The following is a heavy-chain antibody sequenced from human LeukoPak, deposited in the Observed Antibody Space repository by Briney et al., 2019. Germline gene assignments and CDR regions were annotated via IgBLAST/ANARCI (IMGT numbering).Heavy chain of an antibody. D-gene: IGHD6-19*01. Sequence: GGSLRLSCAVSGLTFSSYNMNWVRQAPGKGLEWVSYISNSGSMIYYADSVKGRFTLSRDNAKNSLYLQMNSLRDEDTAVYYCARGPISGWSADYWGQGTLVTDSS. CDR3: ARGPISGWSADY. CDR1: GLTFSSYN. V-gene: IGHV3-48*02. J-gene: IGHJ4*02. CDR2: ISNSGSMI.